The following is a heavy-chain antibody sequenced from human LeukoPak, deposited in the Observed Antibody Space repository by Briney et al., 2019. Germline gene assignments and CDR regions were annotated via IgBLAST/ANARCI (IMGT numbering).Heavy chain of an antibody. V-gene: IGHV4-34*01. CDR3: ASLVGVGYCSGGSCYSVYNWFDP. D-gene: IGHD2-15*01. Sequence: SETLSLTCTVSGGSISSYYWSWIRQPPGKGLEWIGEINHSGSTNYNPSLKSRVTIPVDTSKNQFSLKLSSVTAADTAVYYCASLVGVGYCSGGSCYSVYNWFDPWGQGTLVTASS. CDR1: GGSISSYY. J-gene: IGHJ5*02. CDR2: INHSGST.